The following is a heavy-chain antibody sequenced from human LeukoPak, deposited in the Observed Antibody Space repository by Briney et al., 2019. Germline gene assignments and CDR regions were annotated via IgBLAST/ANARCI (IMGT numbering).Heavy chain of an antibody. CDR3: AKVVPDPPTGMVRRVPTRLFGY. CDR1: GFTFSSYA. J-gene: IGHJ4*02. CDR2: ISGSGGST. V-gene: IGHV3-23*01. Sequence: PGGSLRLSCAASGFTFSSYAMSWVRQAPGKGLEWVSAISGSGGSTYYADSVKGRFTISRDNSKNTLYLQMNSLRAEDTAVYYCAKVVPDPPTGMVRRVPTRLFGYWGQGTLVTVSS. D-gene: IGHD3-10*01.